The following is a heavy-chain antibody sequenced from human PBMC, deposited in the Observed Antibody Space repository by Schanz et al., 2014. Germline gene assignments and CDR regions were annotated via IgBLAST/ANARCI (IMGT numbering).Heavy chain of an antibody. CDR1: GFTFKNFG. D-gene: IGHD6-19*01. J-gene: IGHJ4*02. V-gene: IGHV3-23*04. CDR2: ISDRGDGT. CDR3: VKTDAGWRFDY. Sequence: VQLVESGGGVVQPGGSLRLSCEASGFTFKNFGMHWVRQAPGKGLEWVSGISDRGDGTNYGDSVRGRFTISRDNSRNTVYLQMNNVGVDDTATYYCVKTDAGWRFDYWGQGTLVIVSS.